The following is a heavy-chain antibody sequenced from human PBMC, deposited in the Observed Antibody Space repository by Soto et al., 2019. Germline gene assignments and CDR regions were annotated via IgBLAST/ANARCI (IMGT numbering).Heavy chain of an antibody. D-gene: IGHD3-3*01. J-gene: IGHJ4*02. V-gene: IGHV3-23*01. Sequence: GGSLRLSCAASGFTFSSYAMSWVRQAPGKGLEWVSAISGSGGSTYYADSVKGRFTISRDNSKNTLYLQMNSLRAEDTAVYYCAKRWTYDFWSGYSDYWGQGTLVTVSS. CDR2: ISGSGGST. CDR1: GFTFSSYA. CDR3: AKRWTYDFWSGYSDY.